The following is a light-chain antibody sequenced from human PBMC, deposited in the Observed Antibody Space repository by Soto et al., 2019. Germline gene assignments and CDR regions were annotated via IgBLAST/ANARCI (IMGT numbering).Light chain of an antibody. CDR3: QQRSNWPPEIT. CDR1: QSFTSRS. Sequence: ELVLTQSPGTLSLSPGERAILSCRASQSFTSRSLAWYQQKPGQAPRLLIYSASYRATGIPARFSGSGSGTDFTLTISSLEPEDFAVYYCQQRSNWPPEITFGQGTRLEIK. CDR2: SAS. J-gene: IGKJ5*01. V-gene: IGKV3-11*01.